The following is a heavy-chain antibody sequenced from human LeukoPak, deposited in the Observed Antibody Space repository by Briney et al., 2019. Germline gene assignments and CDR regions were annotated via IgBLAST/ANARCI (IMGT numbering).Heavy chain of an antibody. Sequence: MSSETLSLTCTVSGYSISSGYYWGWIRQPPGKGLEWIGSIYHSGSTYYNPSLKSRVTISVDTSKNQFSLKLSSVTAADTAVYYCARDFHEGYCSGGSCYPYYFDYWGQGTLVTVSS. J-gene: IGHJ4*02. D-gene: IGHD2-15*01. CDR1: GYSISSGYY. V-gene: IGHV4-38-2*02. CDR3: ARDFHEGYCSGGSCYPYYFDY. CDR2: IYHSGST.